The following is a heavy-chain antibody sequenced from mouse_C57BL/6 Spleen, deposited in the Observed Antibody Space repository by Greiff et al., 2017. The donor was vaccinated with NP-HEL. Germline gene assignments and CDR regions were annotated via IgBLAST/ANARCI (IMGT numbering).Heavy chain of an antibody. Sequence: EVQLQQSGPGLVKPSQSLSLTCSVTGYSITSGYYWNWIRQFPGNKLEWMGYISYDGSNNYNPSLKNRISITRDTSKNQFFLKLNSVTTEDTATYYCARANLNYFDYWGQGTTLTVSS. CDR3: ARANLNYFDY. CDR2: ISYDGSN. J-gene: IGHJ2*01. V-gene: IGHV3-6*01. CDR1: GYSITSGYY.